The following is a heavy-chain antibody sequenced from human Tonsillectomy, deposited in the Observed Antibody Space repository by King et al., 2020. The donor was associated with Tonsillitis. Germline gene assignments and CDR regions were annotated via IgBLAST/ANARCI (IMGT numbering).Heavy chain of an antibody. CDR3: AREGVAVTDVNWCDP. D-gene: IGHD6-19*01. Sequence: QLVQSGAELEKPGASVKVSCKPSGYTFTDYYIHWVRQAPGQGLEWMGWINPNSGGTNSAQKFQGRVTLTRDTSISTAYMELSRLRSDDTAVYYCAREGVAVTDVNWCDPWGQGTLVTVSS. V-gene: IGHV1-2*02. CDR1: GYTFTDYY. J-gene: IGHJ5*02. CDR2: INPNSGGT.